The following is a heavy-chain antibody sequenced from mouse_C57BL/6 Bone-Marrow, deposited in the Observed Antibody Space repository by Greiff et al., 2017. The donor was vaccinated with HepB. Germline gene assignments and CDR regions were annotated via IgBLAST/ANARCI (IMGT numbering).Heavy chain of an antibody. D-gene: IGHD2-1*01. J-gene: IGHJ4*01. Sequence: QVHVKQPGAELVRPGSSVKLSCKASGYTFTSYWMDWVKQRPGQGLEWIGNIYPSDSETHYNQKFKDKATLTVDKSSSTAYMQLSSLTSEDSAVYYCARGGNYEGDYWGQGTSVTVSS. CDR3: ARGGNYEGDY. V-gene: IGHV1-61*01. CDR2: IYPSDSET. CDR1: GYTFTSYW.